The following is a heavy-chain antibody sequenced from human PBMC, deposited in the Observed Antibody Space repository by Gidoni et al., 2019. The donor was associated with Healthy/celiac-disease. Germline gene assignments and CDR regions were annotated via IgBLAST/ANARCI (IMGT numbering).Heavy chain of an antibody. D-gene: IGHD1-26*01. CDR2: IKSKTDGGTT. Sequence: EVQLVESGGGLVKPGGSLSLSCAASGFTFSNAWMSWVRQAPGKGLEWVGRIKSKTDGGTTDYAAPVKGRFTISRDDSKNTLYLQMNSLKTEDTAVYYCTTDGAEWELSLDYWGQGTLVTVSS. J-gene: IGHJ4*02. CDR1: GFTFSNAW. V-gene: IGHV3-15*01. CDR3: TTDGAEWELSLDY.